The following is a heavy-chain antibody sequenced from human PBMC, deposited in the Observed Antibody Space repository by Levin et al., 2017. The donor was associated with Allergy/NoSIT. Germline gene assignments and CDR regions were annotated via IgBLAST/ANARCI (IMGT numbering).Heavy chain of an antibody. J-gene: IGHJ4*02. V-gene: IGHV3-30-3*01. Sequence: GASVKVSCAASGFTFSSYAMHWVRQAPGKGLEWVAVISYDGSNKYYADSVKGRFTISRDNSKNTLYLQMNSLRAEDTAVYYCARDKDGFGELLDYWGQGTLVTVSS. D-gene: IGHD3-10*01. CDR3: ARDKDGFGELLDY. CDR2: ISYDGSNK. CDR1: GFTFSSYA.